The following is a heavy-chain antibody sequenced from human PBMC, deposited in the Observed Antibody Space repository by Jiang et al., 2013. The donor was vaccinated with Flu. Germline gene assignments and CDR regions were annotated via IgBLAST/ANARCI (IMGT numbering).Heavy chain of an antibody. J-gene: IGHJ2*01. CDR1: GGSISSSNW. CDR3: ARDSHGDYEPVHWYFDL. CDR2: IYHSGST. Sequence: PGLVKPSGTLSLTCAVSGGSISSSNWWSWVRQPPGKGLEWIGEIYHSGSTNYNPSLKSRVTISVDKSKNQFSLKLSSVTAADTAVYYCARDSHGDYEPVHWYFDLWGRGTLVTVSS. V-gene: IGHV4-4*02. D-gene: IGHD4-17*01.